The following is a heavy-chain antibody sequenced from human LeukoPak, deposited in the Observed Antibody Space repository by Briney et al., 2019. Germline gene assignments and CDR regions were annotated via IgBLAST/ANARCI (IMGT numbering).Heavy chain of an antibody. CDR3: ARAGPQGEYSGYDLERRCYFDY. CDR1: GFTVSSNY. V-gene: IGHV3-53*04. J-gene: IGHJ4*02. Sequence: PGGSLRLSCVASGFTVSSNYMSWVRQAPGKGLEWVSVIYSGGSTYYADSVKGRFTISRHNSKNTLYLQMNSLRAEDTAVYYCARAGPQGEYSGYDLERRCYFDYWGQGTLVTVSS. D-gene: IGHD5-12*01. CDR2: IYSGGST.